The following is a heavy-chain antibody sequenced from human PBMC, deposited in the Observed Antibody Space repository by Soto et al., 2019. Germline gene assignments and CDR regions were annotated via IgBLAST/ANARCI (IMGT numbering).Heavy chain of an antibody. CDR2: IFGDDDK. Sequence: QITLKESGPPLVKPTQTLTLTCTFSGFSLTTSGVGVDWIRQPPGKALEWLAFIFGDDDKRYSPSLKSRLTITKDTSKNQVVLTMTNMDPVDTATYYCAHRRAISTSRGWFDTWGQGSLVTVSS. CDR1: GFSLTTSGVG. CDR3: AHRRAISTSRGWFDT. V-gene: IGHV2-5*02. D-gene: IGHD2-2*01. J-gene: IGHJ5*02.